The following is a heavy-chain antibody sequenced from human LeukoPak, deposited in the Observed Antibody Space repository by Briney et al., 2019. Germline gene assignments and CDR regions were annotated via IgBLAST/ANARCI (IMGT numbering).Heavy chain of an antibody. J-gene: IGHJ3*02. CDR1: GYTFTSYD. D-gene: IGHD3-3*01. CDR2: MNPNSGNT. V-gene: IGHV1-8*01. Sequence: ASVKVSCKASGYTFTSYDINWVRQATGQGLEWMGWMNPNSGNTNYAQKFQERVTITRDMSTSTAYMELSSLRSEDTAVYYCAAVGWSGYYKVLNDAFDIWGQGTMVTVSS. CDR3: AAVGWSGYYKVLNDAFDI.